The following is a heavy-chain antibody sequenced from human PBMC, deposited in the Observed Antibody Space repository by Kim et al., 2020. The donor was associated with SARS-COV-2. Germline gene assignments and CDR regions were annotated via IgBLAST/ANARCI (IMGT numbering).Heavy chain of an antibody. V-gene: IGHV4-34*01. CDR1: GGSFSGYY. D-gene: IGHD4-17*01. CDR2: INHSGST. CDR3: ASATTVNAFDI. Sequence: SETLSLTCAVYGGSFSGYYWSWIHQPPGKGLEWIGEINHSGSTNYNLSLKSRVTISVDTSKNQFSLKLSSVTAADTAVYYCASATTVNAFDIWGQGTMVTVSS. J-gene: IGHJ3*02.